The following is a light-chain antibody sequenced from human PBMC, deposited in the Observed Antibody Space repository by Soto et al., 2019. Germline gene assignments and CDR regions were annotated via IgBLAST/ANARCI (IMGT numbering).Light chain of an antibody. CDR1: QSISSW. V-gene: IGKV1-5*03. CDR2: KAS. J-gene: IGKJ2*01. Sequence: DIQMTQSPSTLSASVGDRVTITCRASQSISSWLAWYQQKPGTAPKLLIYKASSLQSGVPSRFRGSGSGTEFTLTISSLQPDDFATYYCQQYSSDPYTFGQGTKLEIK. CDR3: QQYSSDPYT.